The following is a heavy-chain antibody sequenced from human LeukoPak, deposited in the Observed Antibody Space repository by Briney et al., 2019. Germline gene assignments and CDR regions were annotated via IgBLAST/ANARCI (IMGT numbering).Heavy chain of an antibody. CDR2: FYHSGST. D-gene: IGHD3-3*01. J-gene: IGHJ5*02. Sequence: SETLSLTCTVSGYFIRSGFYWGWIRQPPGKGLEWIGSFYHSGSTYYNPSLESRVTISVDTSKNQFSLKMSSVTAADTAVYYCARVFSYPLRAPFDPWGQGTLVTVSS. V-gene: IGHV4-38-2*02. CDR3: ARVFSYPLRAPFDP. CDR1: GYFIRSGFY.